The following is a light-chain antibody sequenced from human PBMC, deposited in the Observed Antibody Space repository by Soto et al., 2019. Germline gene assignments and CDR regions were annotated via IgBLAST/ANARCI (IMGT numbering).Light chain of an antibody. J-gene: IGKJ2*01. Sequence: EIVLTQSPGTLPLSPGERATLSCRASQSVSSSYLAWYQQKPGQAPRLLIYGASSRATGSPDRFSGSGSGTDFTLTISRLEAEDFAVYYCQQYGSPPPNTFGQGTKLEIK. V-gene: IGKV3-20*01. CDR1: QSVSSSY. CDR3: QQYGSPPPNT. CDR2: GAS.